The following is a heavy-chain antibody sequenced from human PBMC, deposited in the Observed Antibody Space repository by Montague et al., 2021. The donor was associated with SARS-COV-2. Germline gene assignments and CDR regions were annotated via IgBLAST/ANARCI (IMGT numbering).Heavy chain of an antibody. J-gene: IGHJ6*02. D-gene: IGHD2/OR15-2a*01. CDR3: ARERWNIVIVPPVEYGMDV. Sequence: SETLSLTCAVYGGSFSGSYWTWIRQSPGKGLEWIGEINNRGSVNYSPSLKSRATISVDTSRNQFSLKVTSVTAADTAVYYCARERWNIVIVPPVEYGMDVWGQGTTVTVSS. V-gene: IGHV4-34*01. CDR2: INNRGSV. CDR1: GGSFSGSY.